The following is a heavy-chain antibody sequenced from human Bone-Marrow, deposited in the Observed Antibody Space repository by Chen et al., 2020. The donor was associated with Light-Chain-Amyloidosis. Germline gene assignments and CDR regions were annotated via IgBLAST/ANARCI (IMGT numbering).Heavy chain of an antibody. CDR3: ARDLRGWFDP. J-gene: IGHJ5*02. Sequence: EVQLVESGGGLVQPGGSLRLSCAASGFTFSDHYMDWVRQAPGKGLEWVGRTRNKANSYTTEYAASVKGRFTISRDDSKNSLYLQMNSLKTEDTAVYYCARDLRGWFDPWGQGTLVTVSS. CDR1: GFTFSDHY. CDR2: TRNKANSYTT. V-gene: IGHV3-72*01.